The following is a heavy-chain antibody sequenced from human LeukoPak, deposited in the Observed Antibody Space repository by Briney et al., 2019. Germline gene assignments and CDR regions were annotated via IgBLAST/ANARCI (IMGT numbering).Heavy chain of an antibody. Sequence: PGGSLRLSCAAPGFTFDDYGMSWVRQAPGKGLEWVSGINWNGGRTGYADSVKGRFTISRDNAKNSLYLQMNSLRAEDTALYYCARDMVWLGELFNAFDIWGQGTMVTVSS. CDR3: ARDMVWLGELFNAFDI. V-gene: IGHV3-20*04. CDR1: GFTFDDYG. CDR2: INWNGGRT. J-gene: IGHJ3*02. D-gene: IGHD3-10*01.